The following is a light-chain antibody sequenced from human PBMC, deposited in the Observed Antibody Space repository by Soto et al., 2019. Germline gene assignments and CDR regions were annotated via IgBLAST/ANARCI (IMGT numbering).Light chain of an antibody. V-gene: IGKV1-39*01. Sequence: DIPMTQSPSSLSASVGDRVTITCRASQDIGVFLNWYQQKPGKAPKCLIYAASNLESRVPSRFSGSGSGTDFNFTISGLQPDDLATYYCQQTYNTPRTFGQGTKVDI. CDR1: QDIGVF. CDR3: QQTYNTPRT. CDR2: AAS. J-gene: IGKJ2*01.